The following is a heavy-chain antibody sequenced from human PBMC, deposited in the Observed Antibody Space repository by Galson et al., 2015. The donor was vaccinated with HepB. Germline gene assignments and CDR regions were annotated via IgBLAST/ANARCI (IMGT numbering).Heavy chain of an antibody. CDR2: ISVGAYKT. V-gene: IGHV3-23*01. D-gene: IGHD4-23*01. CDR3: AKDGGGSVVIRYGMDV. Sequence: SLRLSCAASGFTFSSYAMSWVRQAPGKGLEWASTISVGAYKTYYSDSVKGRFTISRDNSKNTVYLHMDSLRAEDTAVYYCAKDGGGSVVIRYGMDVWGQGTTVTVSS. J-gene: IGHJ6*02. CDR1: GFTFSSYA.